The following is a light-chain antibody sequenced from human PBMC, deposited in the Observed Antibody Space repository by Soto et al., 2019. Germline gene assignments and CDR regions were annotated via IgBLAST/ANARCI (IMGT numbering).Light chain of an antibody. CDR3: QQYSSSSQT. CDR1: QGIGNW. V-gene: IGKV1-5*01. J-gene: IGKJ1*01. CDR2: DVS. Sequence: DIQMTQSPSTLSASEGDRVTITCRASQGIGNWLDWYQQKPGKAPKLLIYDVSTLETGVPSRFSGSSSGTAFSLTISSLQPDDLATYYCQQYSSSSQTFGQGTKVEIK.